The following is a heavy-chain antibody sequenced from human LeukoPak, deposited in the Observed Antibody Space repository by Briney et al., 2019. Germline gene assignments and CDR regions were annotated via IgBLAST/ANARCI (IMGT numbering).Heavy chain of an antibody. CDR1: GFTVRSFY. J-gene: IGHJ5*02. V-gene: IGHV3-53*01. D-gene: IGHD2-21*02. CDR2: IYNGRRT. CDR3: ARRPGEVTAGYH. Sequence: PGGSLRLSCAASGFTVRSFYMSWVRQAPGKGLEWVSFIYNGRRTFYAGPVQDRFTISRDDSKNTLSLQMNSRKADDTAVYYCARRPGEVTAGYHWAQETLVTLSS.